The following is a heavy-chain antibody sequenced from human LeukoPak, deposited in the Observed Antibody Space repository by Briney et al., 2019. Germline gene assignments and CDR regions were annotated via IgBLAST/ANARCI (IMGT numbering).Heavy chain of an antibody. CDR1: GFTFSSNY. CDR2: IYSGGST. CDR3: ARGVAGLFDY. D-gene: IGHD6-19*01. V-gene: IGHV3-53*04. Sequence: GGSLRLSCAASGFTFSSNYMSWGRQAPGKGLEWVSVIYSGGSTYYSDSVKGRFTISRHNSKNTLYLQMNSLRAEDTAVYYCARGVAGLFDYWGQGTLVTVSS. J-gene: IGHJ4*02.